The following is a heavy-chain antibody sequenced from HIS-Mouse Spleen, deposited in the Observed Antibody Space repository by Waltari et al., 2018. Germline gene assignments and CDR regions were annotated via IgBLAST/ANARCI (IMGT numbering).Heavy chain of an antibody. D-gene: IGHD6-13*01. V-gene: IGHV4-39*07. Sequence: QLQLQESGPGLVKPSETLSLTCTVPGGSISSSSYYWGWIRQPPGKGLEWIGRSYYSGGTSYNPSLKSRVTISIDTSKNLFAQKLSSVTAADTAVYYCARESPYSSSWYDWYFDLWGRGTLVTVSS. CDR2: SYYSGGT. J-gene: IGHJ2*01. CDR3: ARESPYSSSWYDWYFDL. CDR1: GGSISSSSYY.